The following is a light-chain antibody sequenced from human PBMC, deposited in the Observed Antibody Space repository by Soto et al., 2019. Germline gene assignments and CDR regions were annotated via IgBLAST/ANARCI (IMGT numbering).Light chain of an antibody. J-gene: IGKJ1*01. CDR3: QQSYSTPRT. CDR2: AAS. Sequence: DIQMTQSPSSLSASVGDRVTLTCRASQSITSYLNWYQQKPGKAPKLLIYAASNLQSGVPSRFSGSGSGTDFTLTINSLQPEDFATYYCQQSYSTPRTFGQGTKVESK. V-gene: IGKV1-39*01. CDR1: QSITSY.